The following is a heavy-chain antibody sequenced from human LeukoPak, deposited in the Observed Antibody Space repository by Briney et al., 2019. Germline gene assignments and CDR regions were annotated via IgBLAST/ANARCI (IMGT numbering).Heavy chain of an antibody. D-gene: IGHD2-15*01. CDR3: ARGYCSGGSCRGPDDAFDI. J-gene: IGHJ3*02. CDR2: ISYDGSNK. CDR1: GFTFSSYA. Sequence: GGSLRLSCAASGFTFSSYAMHWVRQAPGKGLEWVAVISYDGSNKYYADSVKGRFTISRDNSKNTLYLQMNSLRAEDTAVYYCARGYCSGGSCRGPDDAFDIWGQGTMVTVSS. V-gene: IGHV3-30-3*01.